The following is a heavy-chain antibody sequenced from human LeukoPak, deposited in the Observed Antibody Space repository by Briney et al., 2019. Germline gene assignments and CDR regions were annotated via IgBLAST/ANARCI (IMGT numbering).Heavy chain of an antibody. D-gene: IGHD2-15*01. V-gene: IGHV4-59*01. J-gene: IGHJ5*02. Sequence: SETLSLTCTVSGGSISSYYWSWIRQPPGKGLEWIGYIYYSGSTNYNPSLKNRVTISVDTSKNQFSLKLSSVTAADTAVYYCAREYCSGGSCYSYNWFDPWGQGTLVTVSS. CDR2: IYYSGST. CDR1: GGSISSYY. CDR3: AREYCSGGSCYSYNWFDP.